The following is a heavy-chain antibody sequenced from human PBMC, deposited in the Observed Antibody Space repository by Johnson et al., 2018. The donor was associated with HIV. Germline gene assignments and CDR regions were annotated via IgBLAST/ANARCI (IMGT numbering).Heavy chain of an antibody. D-gene: IGHD6-6*01. Sequence: QVQLVESGGGVVQPGTSLRLSCEASGFNFRRFGMHWVRQAPGKGLEWVAVISYDGSNKYYADSVKGRFTISRDNSKNTLYLQMNSLRAEDTAVYYCARGEYSSSEHAFVFWGQGTMVTVSS. CDR1: GFNFRRFG. V-gene: IGHV3-30*03. J-gene: IGHJ3*01. CDR2: ISYDGSNK. CDR3: ARGEYSSSEHAFVF.